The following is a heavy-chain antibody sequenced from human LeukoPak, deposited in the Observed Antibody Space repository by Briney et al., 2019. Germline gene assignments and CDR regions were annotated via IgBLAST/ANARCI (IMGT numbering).Heavy chain of an antibody. D-gene: IGHD3-22*01. CDR1: GFAFSGYG. J-gene: IGHJ3*02. CDR3: ARVVRYDNSGQNAFDI. Sequence: GGSLRLSCAASGFAFSGYGVHWVRQPPGKGLEWVAFIRYDGINKYYADSVEGRFTISRDNSKNTLYLQMNSLRAEDTAVYYCARVVRYDNSGQNAFDIWGQGTMVTVSS. CDR2: IRYDGINK. V-gene: IGHV3-30*02.